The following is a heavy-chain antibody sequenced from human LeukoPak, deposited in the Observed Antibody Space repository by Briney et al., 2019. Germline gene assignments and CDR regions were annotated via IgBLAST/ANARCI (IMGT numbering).Heavy chain of an antibody. V-gene: IGHV1-2*02. CDR1: GYTFTGYY. D-gene: IGHD6-19*01. CDR2: INPNSGGT. CDR3: ARGGSGWYPYYYYGMDV. J-gene: IGHJ6*02. Sequence: GASVKVSYKASGYTFTGYYMHWVRQAPGQGLEWMGWINPNSGGTNYAQKFQGRVTMTRDTSISTAYMELSRLRSDDTAVYYCARGGSGWYPYYYYGMDVWGQGTTVTVSS.